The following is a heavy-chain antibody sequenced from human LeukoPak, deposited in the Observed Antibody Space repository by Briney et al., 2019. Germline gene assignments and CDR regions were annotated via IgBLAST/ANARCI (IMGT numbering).Heavy chain of an antibody. CDR1: GFTFRDAW. CDR3: ATEYYGSFNY. J-gene: IGHJ4*02. CDR2: IKSNPAGGTT. V-gene: IGHV3-15*01. D-gene: IGHD1-26*01. Sequence: GGSLRLSCAGSGFTFRDAWMSWVRQAPGGGLQWVGRIKSNPAGGTTEYAAPVKGRFTISRDDSKNTLYLQMNSLITEDTAVYFCATEYYGSFNYWGQGTLVTASS.